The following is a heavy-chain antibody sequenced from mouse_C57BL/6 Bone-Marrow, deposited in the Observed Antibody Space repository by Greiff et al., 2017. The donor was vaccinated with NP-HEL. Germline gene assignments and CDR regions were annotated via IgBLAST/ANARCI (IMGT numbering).Heavy chain of an antibody. CDR3: ARGGGIWGVTTRTWFAY. V-gene: IGHV1-55*01. Sequence: QVHVKQPGAELVKPGASVKMSCKASGYTFTSYWITWVKQRPGQGLEWIGDIYPGSGSTNYNEKFKSKATLTVDTSSSTAYMQLSSLTSEDSAVYYCARGGGIWGVTTRTWFAYWGQGTLVTVSA. CDR1: GYTFTSYW. D-gene: IGHD2-2*01. J-gene: IGHJ3*01. CDR2: IYPGSGST.